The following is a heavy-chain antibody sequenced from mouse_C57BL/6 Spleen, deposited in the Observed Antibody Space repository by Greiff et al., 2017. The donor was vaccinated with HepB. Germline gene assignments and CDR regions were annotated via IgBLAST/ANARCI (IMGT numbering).Heavy chain of an antibody. J-gene: IGHJ4*01. CDR1: GFTFSDFY. Sequence: EVQVVESGGGLVQSGRSLRLSCATSGFTFSDFYMEWVRQAPGKGLEWIAASRNKANDYTTEYSASVKGRFIVSRDTSQSILYLQMNALRAEDTAIYYCARDADYYGSSHAMDYWGQGTSVTVSS. D-gene: IGHD1-1*01. CDR3: ARDADYYGSSHAMDY. CDR2: SRNKANDYTT. V-gene: IGHV7-1*01.